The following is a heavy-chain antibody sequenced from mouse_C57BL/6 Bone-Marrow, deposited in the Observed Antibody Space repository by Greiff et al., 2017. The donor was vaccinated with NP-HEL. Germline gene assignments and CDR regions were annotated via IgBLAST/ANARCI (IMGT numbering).Heavy chain of an antibody. Sequence: DVKLVESGPGLAKPSQTLSLTCSVTGYSITSDYWNWIRKFPGNKLEYMGYISYSGSTYYNPSLKSRISITRDTSKNQYYLQLNSVTTEDTATYYCALGGDYDEGLYWYFDVWGTGTTVTVSS. CDR1: GYSITSDY. D-gene: IGHD2-4*01. CDR3: ALGGDYDEGLYWYFDV. CDR2: ISYSGST. J-gene: IGHJ1*03. V-gene: IGHV3-8*01.